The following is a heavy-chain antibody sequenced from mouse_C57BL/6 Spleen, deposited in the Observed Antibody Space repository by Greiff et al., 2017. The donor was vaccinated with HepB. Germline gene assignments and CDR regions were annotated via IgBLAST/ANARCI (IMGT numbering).Heavy chain of an antibody. Sequence: VQLQQSGPELVKPGASVQISCKASGYTFTDYYMNWVKQSHGKSLEWIGDINPNNGGTSYNQKFKGKATLTVDKSSSTAYMELRSLTSEDAAVYYCAERSAGVAYGGQGTLVTVSA. D-gene: IGHD1-1*01. CDR1: GYTFTDYY. CDR3: AERSAGVAY. J-gene: IGHJ3*01. V-gene: IGHV1-26*01. CDR2: INPNNGGT.